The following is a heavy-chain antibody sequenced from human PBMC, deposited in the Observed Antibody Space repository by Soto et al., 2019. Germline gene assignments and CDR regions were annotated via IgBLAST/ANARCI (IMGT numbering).Heavy chain of an antibody. CDR3: ARTDRDFYGMDV. V-gene: IGHV3-13*05. CDR1: GFPFRNYD. CDR2: ISAAGEP. J-gene: IGHJ6*02. Sequence: EVQLVESGGGLVQPGGSLRLSCEASGFPFRNYDMHWVRQGTGKGLEWVSGISAAGEPDYAESVEGRFTIARENAQNSFFLQMNSLRVGDTAVYYCARTDRDFYGMDVWGQGTTVIVSS.